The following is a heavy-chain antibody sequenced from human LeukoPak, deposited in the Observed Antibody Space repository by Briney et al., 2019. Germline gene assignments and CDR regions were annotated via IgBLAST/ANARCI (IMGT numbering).Heavy chain of an antibody. CDR1: GFTFSSYA. J-gene: IGHJ4*02. V-gene: IGHV3-23*01. D-gene: IGHD5-18*01. Sequence: GGSLRLSCAASGFTFSSYAMSWVRQAPGKGLEWVSAISGSGGSTYYADSVKGRFTISRDNSKNTLYLQMNSLRAEDTAVYYCAKDPRLGGGYSYGYSYFDYWGQGTLVTVSS. CDR2: ISGSGGST. CDR3: AKDPRLGGGYSYGYSYFDY.